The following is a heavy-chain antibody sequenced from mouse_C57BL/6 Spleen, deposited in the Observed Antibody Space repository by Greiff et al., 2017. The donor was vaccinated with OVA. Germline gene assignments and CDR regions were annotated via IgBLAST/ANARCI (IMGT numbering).Heavy chain of an antibody. J-gene: IGHJ2*01. CDR1: GYTFTSYW. D-gene: IGHD2-5*01. Sequence: QVQLQQSGAELVKPGASVKLSCKASGYTFTSYWMQWVKQRPGQGLEWIGEIDPSDSYTNYNQKFKGKATLTVDTSSSTAYMQLSSLTSEDSAVYYCARGGLYSNYFDYWGQGTTLTVSS. CDR3: ARGGLYSNYFDY. CDR2: IDPSDSYT. V-gene: IGHV1-50*01.